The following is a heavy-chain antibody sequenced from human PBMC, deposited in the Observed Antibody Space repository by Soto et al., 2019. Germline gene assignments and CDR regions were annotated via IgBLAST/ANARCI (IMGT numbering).Heavy chain of an antibody. D-gene: IGHD6-13*01. Sequence: PGGSLRLSCAASGFTFSSYWMHWVRQAPGKGLVWVSRISGSGSSTYYADSVKGRFTISRDNSKNTLYLQMNSLRAEDTAVYYCAYSSTPFDYWGQGTLVTVSS. V-gene: IGHV3-23*01. J-gene: IGHJ4*02. CDR1: GFTFSSYW. CDR3: AYSSTPFDY. CDR2: ISGSGSST.